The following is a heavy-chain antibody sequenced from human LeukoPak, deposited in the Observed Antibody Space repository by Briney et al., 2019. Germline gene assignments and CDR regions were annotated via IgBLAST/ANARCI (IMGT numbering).Heavy chain of an antibody. Sequence: SVKVSCKASGGTFSSYAISWVRQAPRQGPEWMGGIIPIFGTANYAQKFQGRVTITTDESTSTAYMELSSLRSEDTAVYYCARSSIAASMRWFDPWGQGTLVTVSS. D-gene: IGHD6-13*01. CDR3: ARSSIAASMRWFDP. V-gene: IGHV1-69*05. CDR2: IIPIFGTA. J-gene: IGHJ5*02. CDR1: GGTFSSYA.